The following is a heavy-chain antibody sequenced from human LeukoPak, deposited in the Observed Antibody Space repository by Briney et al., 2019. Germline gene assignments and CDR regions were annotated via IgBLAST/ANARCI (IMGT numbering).Heavy chain of an antibody. D-gene: IGHD2-2*01. J-gene: IGHJ4*02. Sequence: GGSLRLSCAASGFTFSWYWMSWVRQAPEKGLEWVANINQGGSEKYYVDSVRGRFTISRDNAKNSLYLQMNSLRADDTAVYYCARDVTALDSWGQGTLVTVSS. CDR1: GFTFSWYW. V-gene: IGHV3-7*01. CDR2: INQGGSEK. CDR3: ARDVTALDS.